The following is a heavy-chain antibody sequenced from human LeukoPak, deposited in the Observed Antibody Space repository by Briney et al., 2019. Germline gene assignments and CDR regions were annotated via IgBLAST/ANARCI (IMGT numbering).Heavy chain of an antibody. D-gene: IGHD7-27*01. Sequence: ASVKVSCKAPGYKFTGFYIHWVRQAPGQGLEWMGWINPNSGGTKYAQKFQGRVTMTRDTSISTADMELTRLTSDDTAVYFCARGQTQTGEPGRRYFNLWGRGTLVAVSS. V-gene: IGHV1-2*02. CDR2: INPNSGGT. CDR3: ARGQTQTGEPGRRYFNL. J-gene: IGHJ2*01. CDR1: GYKFTGFY.